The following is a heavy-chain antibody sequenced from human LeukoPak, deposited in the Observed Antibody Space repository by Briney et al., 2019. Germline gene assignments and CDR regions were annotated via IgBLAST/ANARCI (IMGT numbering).Heavy chain of an antibody. CDR2: INPNSGGT. J-gene: IGHJ4*02. CDR3: AGSELDSSGYPDLNY. CDR1: GFTSTGYD. Sequence: ASVKVSCKVSGFTSTGYDMPWVRPAPGQGLGWMGWINPNSGGTNYAQKFPGRVTMTRDTSISTAYMELSRLRSDDTAVYYCAGSELDSSGYPDLNYWGQGTLVTVSS. V-gene: IGHV1-2*02. D-gene: IGHD3-22*01.